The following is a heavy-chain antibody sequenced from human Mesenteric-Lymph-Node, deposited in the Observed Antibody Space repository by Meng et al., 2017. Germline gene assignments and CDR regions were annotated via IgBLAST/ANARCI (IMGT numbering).Heavy chain of an antibody. CDR1: GYRFTTYW. CDR3: ARRINGYYYDMDV. V-gene: IGHV5-51*01. Sequence: KVSCKGFGYRFTTYWIGWVRQMPGKGLEAMGIIYPDDSDTIYSPSFQGQVSISANKSANTAYLQWSSLKASDTAIYYCARRINGYYYDMDVWGQGTTVTVSS. D-gene: IGHD2/OR15-2a*01. J-gene: IGHJ6*02. CDR2: IYPDDSDT.